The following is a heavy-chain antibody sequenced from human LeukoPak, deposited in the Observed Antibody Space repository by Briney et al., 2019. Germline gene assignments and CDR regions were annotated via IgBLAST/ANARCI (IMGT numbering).Heavy chain of an antibody. CDR2: IYTSGST. J-gene: IGHJ5*02. V-gene: IGHV4-4*07. CDR3: AREGMVRGGIAKAGFDP. D-gene: IGHD3-10*01. CDR1: GGSISSYY. Sequence: SETLSLTCTVSGGSISSYYWSWIRQPAGKGLEWIGRIYTSGSTNYNPSLKSGVTMSVDTSKNQFSLKLSSVTAADTGVYYCAREGMVRGGIAKAGFDPWGQGTLVTVSS.